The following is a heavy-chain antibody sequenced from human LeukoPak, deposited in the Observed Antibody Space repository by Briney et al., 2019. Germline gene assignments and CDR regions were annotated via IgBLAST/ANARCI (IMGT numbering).Heavy chain of an antibody. J-gene: IGHJ4*02. CDR3: ARDEGVSFDY. CDR2: ISSSSNYI. Sequence: PGGSLRLSCAASGFTFNFYTINWVRQAPGKGLEWVSSISSSSNYIYYADSLKGRFTISRDNAKNSLYLQMNSLRAEDTAVYYCARDEGVSFDYWGPGTLVTVSS. CDR1: GFTFNFYT. V-gene: IGHV3-21*01.